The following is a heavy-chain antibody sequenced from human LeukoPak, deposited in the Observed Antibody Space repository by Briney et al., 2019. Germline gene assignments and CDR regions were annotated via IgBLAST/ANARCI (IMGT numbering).Heavy chain of an antibody. Sequence: GGSLRLSCAASGFSFTNAWMTWVRQAPGKGLEWVGRIKSKADGETTDYAAPVKGRCTMSRDDSKATLYLQMNYVSTEDTAVYYCTTDLAFTMIRGVIVYWGQGTLVTVSS. J-gene: IGHJ4*02. CDR1: GFSFTNAW. V-gene: IGHV3-15*05. CDR3: TTDLAFTMIRGVIVY. CDR2: IKSKADGETT. D-gene: IGHD3-10*01.